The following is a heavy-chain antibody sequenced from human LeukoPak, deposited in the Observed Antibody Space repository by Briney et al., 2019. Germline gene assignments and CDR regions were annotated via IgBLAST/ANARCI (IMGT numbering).Heavy chain of an antibody. CDR2: IYYSGST. J-gene: IGHJ4*02. Sequence: SETLSLTCTVSGGSISSGDYYWSWIRQPPGKGLEWIGYIYYSGSTYYNPSLKSRLTISLDTSKNQFSLKLSSVTAADTAVYYCARELYDYAWGSYIDYRGQGTLVTVSS. D-gene: IGHD3-16*01. V-gene: IGHV4-30-4*01. CDR1: GGSISSGDYY. CDR3: ARELYDYAWGSYIDY.